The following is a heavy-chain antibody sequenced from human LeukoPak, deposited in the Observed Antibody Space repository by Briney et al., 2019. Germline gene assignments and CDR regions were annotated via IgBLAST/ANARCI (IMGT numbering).Heavy chain of an antibody. CDR3: ARVLRYDFWSAYYFDY. V-gene: IGHV1-18*01. J-gene: IGHJ4*02. D-gene: IGHD3-3*01. Sequence: ASVKVSCKASGYTFNSYDISWVRQAPGQGLEWMAWISTYNGNANYAQKVQGRATMTTDTSTSTAYMELRSLRSDDTAVYYCARVLRYDFWSAYYFDYWGQGTLVTVSS. CDR2: ISTYNGNA. CDR1: GYTFNSYD.